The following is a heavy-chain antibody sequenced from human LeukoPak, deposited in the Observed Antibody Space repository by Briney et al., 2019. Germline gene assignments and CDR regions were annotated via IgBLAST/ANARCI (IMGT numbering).Heavy chain of an antibody. CDR2: IIPIFGTA. Sequence: SVKVSCKASGGTFSSYAISWVRQAPGQGLEWMARIIPIFGTANYAQKFQGRVTITTDESTSTAYMELSSLRSEDTAVYYCASGYDFWSGLDYWGQGTLVTVSS. J-gene: IGHJ4*02. V-gene: IGHV1-69*05. CDR3: ASGYDFWSGLDY. CDR1: GGTFSSYA. D-gene: IGHD3-3*01.